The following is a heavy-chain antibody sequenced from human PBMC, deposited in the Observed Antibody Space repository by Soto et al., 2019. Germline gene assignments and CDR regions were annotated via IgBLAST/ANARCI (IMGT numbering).Heavy chain of an antibody. CDR2: IYFSGNT. V-gene: IGHV4-31*03. Sequence: SETLSLTCTVSGASVNSGGYYWSWIRQLPGKGLEWIGYIYFSGNTYYNPSLESRVAISLDTSQNQFSLKLSSVIAADTAVYYCASGTAWGVILAYWGQGTLVTVSS. CDR3: ASGTAWGVILAY. CDR1: GASVNSGGYY. J-gene: IGHJ4*02. D-gene: IGHD3-16*02.